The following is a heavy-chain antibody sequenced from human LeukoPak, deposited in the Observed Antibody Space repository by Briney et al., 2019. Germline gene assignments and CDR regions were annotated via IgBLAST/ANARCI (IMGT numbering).Heavy chain of an antibody. V-gene: IGHV3-7*01. CDR1: GFVFSSYW. J-gene: IGHJ4*02. D-gene: IGHD4-17*01. CDR3: ARDLVRGLTTGVLDY. Sequence: GGSLRLSCEASGFVFSSYWMSWVRQAPGKGLEWVANVKEDGRETSYVDSVKGRFTISRDNAKNSLYLQMNSLRAEDTAVYYCARDLVRGLTTGVLDYWGQGTLVTVSS. CDR2: VKEDGRET.